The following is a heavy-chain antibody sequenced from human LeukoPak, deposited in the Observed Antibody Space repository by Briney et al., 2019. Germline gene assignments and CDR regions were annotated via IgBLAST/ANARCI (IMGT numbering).Heavy chain of an antibody. J-gene: IGHJ4*02. Sequence: GGSLRLSCAASGFTFDIYALHWVRQAPGKGLEWVAVISYDGSNKFYTDSVKGRFTISRDNSKNTVYLQMNTLRAEDTAVYYCARDPVLRDGYNTLDYWGQGTLVTVSS. CDR3: ARDPVLRDGYNTLDY. D-gene: IGHD5-24*01. CDR1: GFTFDIYA. CDR2: ISYDGSNK. V-gene: IGHV3-30*04.